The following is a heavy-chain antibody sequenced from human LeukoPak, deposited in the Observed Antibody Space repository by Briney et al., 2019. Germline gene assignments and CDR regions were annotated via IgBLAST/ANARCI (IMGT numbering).Heavy chain of an antibody. D-gene: IGHD7-27*01. CDR2: IYTSGST. Sequence: SETLSLTCTVSGGSISSGTYYWSWIRQPAGKGLEWIGRIYTSGSTNYNPSLKSRVTISVDTSKNQFSLKLSSVTAADTAVYYCARGTTGDHGYYYYMDVWGKGTTVTVSS. J-gene: IGHJ6*03. V-gene: IGHV4-61*02. CDR1: GGSISSGTYY. CDR3: ARGTTGDHGYYYYMDV.